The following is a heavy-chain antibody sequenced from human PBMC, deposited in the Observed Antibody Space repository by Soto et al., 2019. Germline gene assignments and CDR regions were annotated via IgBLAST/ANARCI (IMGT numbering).Heavy chain of an antibody. D-gene: IGHD5-18*01. Sequence: VQLVESGGGLVQPGGSLRLSCAASGFTFSSYAMHWVRQAPGKGLEWVAVISYDGSNKYYADSVKGRFTISRDNSKNTLYLQMNSLRAEDTAVYYCARDDPVDTSYWGQGTLVTVSS. V-gene: IGHV3-30-3*01. CDR2: ISYDGSNK. J-gene: IGHJ4*02. CDR1: GFTFSSYA. CDR3: ARDDPVDTSY.